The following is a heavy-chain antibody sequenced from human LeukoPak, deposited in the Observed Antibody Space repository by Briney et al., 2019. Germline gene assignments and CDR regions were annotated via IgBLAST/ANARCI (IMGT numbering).Heavy chain of an antibody. D-gene: IGHD3-10*01. J-gene: IGHJ3*02. CDR1: GYSFSDYW. V-gene: IGHV5-51*01. CDR2: IYPGDSDT. CDR3: ARLGMVRGVSPGGDAFDI. Sequence: PGESLKISCKGSGYSFSDYWIGWVRQLPGKGLEWMGIIYPGDSDTRYSPSFQGQVTMSADESISTAYLQWSSLTASDTAMYYCARLGMVRGVSPGGDAFDIWGQGTMVTVSS.